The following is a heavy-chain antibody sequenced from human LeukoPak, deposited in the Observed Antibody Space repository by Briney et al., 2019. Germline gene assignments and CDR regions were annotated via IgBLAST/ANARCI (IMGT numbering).Heavy chain of an antibody. V-gene: IGHV1-46*01. CDR2: INPSGGST. CDR3: ARGAIVGPTYYFDY. CDR1: GCTFTSYY. Sequence: ASVKVTCKASGCTFTSYYSHWVRQPPGQGLEWMGVINPSGGSTSNPQKFQGRVTMTRDTATSTVYMELNGLRSEDTAVYYCARGAIVGPTYYFDYWGQGALVTVSS. D-gene: IGHD1-26*01. J-gene: IGHJ4*02.